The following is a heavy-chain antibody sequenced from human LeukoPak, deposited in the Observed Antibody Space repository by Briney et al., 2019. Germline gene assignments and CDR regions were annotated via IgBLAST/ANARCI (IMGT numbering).Heavy chain of an antibody. CDR3: ARDRLDGYCSGGSCYVYYYYYMDV. CDR1: GYTFTSYG. CDR2: ISAYNGNT. V-gene: IGHV1-18*01. Sequence: ASVKVSCKASGYTFTSYGISWVRQTPGPGLEWMGWISAYNGNTNYAQKLQGRVTMTTDTSTSTAYMELRSLRSDDTAVYYCARDRLDGYCSGGSCYVYYYYYMDVWGKGTTVTVSS. J-gene: IGHJ6*03. D-gene: IGHD2-15*01.